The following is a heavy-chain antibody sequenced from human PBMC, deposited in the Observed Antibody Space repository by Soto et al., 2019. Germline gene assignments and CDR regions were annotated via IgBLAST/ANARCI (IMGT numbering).Heavy chain of an antibody. V-gene: IGHV4-59*08. CDR2: IYYSGST. CDR1: GGYISNYY. CDR3: ARHRVYKRVAFDI. D-gene: IGHD2-8*01. J-gene: IGHJ3*02. Sequence: PLSHTRTVSGGYISNYYWSWIRQPPGKGLEWIGYIYYSGSTNYNPSLKSRVTISVDTSKNQFSLKLSSVTAADTAVYYCARHRVYKRVAFDIWGQGTMVTV.